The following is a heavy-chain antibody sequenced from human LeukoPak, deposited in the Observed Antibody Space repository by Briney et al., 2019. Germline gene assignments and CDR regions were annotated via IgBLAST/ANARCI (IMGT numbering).Heavy chain of an antibody. CDR2: INPYSGGT. V-gene: IGHV1-2*02. CDR3: ASKSGYSGYDSDAYYI. J-gene: IGHJ3*02. CDR1: GYTFTGYY. Sequence: GASVKVSCKASGYTFTGYYMDWVRQAPGQGLEWLGWINPYSGGTNYAQRFQGSVTMTTDTSISTAYMEVSRLRSDDTAVYYCASKSGYSGYDSDAYYIWGQGTMVTVSS. D-gene: IGHD5-12*01.